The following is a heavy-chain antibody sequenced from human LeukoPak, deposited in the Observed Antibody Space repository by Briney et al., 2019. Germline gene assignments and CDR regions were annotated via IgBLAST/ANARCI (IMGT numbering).Heavy chain of an antibody. CDR1: GFTFSSYA. D-gene: IGHD1-1*01. Sequence: GGSLRLSCAASGFTFSSYAMHWVRQAPGKGLEWVAVISYDGSNKYYADSVKGRFTISRDNSKNTLYLQMNSLRAEDTAVYYCARGGAGYGFDYWGQGTLVTVSS. CDR3: ARGGAGYGFDY. V-gene: IGHV3-30*04. CDR2: ISYDGSNK. J-gene: IGHJ4*02.